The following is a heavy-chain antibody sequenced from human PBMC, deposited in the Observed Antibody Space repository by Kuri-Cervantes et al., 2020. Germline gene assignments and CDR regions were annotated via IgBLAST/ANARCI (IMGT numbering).Heavy chain of an antibody. Sequence: ASVKVSCKASGYIFSTYAIHWVRQAPGQRLEWMGWIEASNGKTKYSQKFQGRVTFNRDTSASTAYMELSRLRSDDTAVYYCARRYTSYGYPIDDYWGQGTLVTVSS. V-gene: IGHV1-3*01. J-gene: IGHJ4*02. D-gene: IGHD5-18*01. CDR2: IEASNGKT. CDR1: GYIFSTYA. CDR3: ARRYTSYGYPIDDY.